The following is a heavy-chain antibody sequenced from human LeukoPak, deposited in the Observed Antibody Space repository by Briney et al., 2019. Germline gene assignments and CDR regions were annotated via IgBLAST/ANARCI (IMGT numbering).Heavy chain of an antibody. CDR3: ARGPITRGVTPSDY. D-gene: IGHD4-23*01. J-gene: IGHJ4*02. Sequence: GGSLRLSCAASGFTFSSYWMHWVRQAPGKGLVWVSRINSDGSSTSYVDSVKGRFTISRDNAKNTLYLQMNSLRAEDTAVYYCARGPITRGVTPSDYWGQGTLVTVSS. CDR1: GFTFSSYW. CDR2: INSDGSST. V-gene: IGHV3-74*01.